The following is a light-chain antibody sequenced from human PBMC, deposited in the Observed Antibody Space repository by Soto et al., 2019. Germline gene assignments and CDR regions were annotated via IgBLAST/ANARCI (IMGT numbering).Light chain of an antibody. Sequence: DIVMTQSPATLSVSPGERATLSCRASQSISNYLAWYQRKPGQAPRLLIYGASTRATGIPARFSGSGSGTEFTLTISSLQSEDFAVYYCQQNNNWPWTFGQGTKVEIK. CDR1: QSISNY. J-gene: IGKJ1*01. CDR2: GAS. V-gene: IGKV3-15*01. CDR3: QQNNNWPWT.